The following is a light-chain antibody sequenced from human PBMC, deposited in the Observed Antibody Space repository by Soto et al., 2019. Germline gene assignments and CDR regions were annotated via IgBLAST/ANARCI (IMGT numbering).Light chain of an antibody. CDR3: QQYNNWPPMYT. J-gene: IGKJ2*01. Sequence: EIVMTQSPATLSVYPGERATLSCRASQSVSSNLAWYQQKPGQAPRLLIYGASTRATGIPARFSGSGSGTEFTLTISSPQSEDVAVYYCQQYNNWPPMYTFGQGTKVDIK. CDR1: QSVSSN. CDR2: GAS. V-gene: IGKV3-15*01.